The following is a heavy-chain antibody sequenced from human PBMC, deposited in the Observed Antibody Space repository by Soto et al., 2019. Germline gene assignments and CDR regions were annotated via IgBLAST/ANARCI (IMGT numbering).Heavy chain of an antibody. CDR2: ISYDGSNK. Sequence: GGSLRLSCAASGFTFSSYGMHWVRQAPGKGLEWVAVISYDGSNKYYADSVKGRFTISRDNSKNTLYLQMNSLRAEDTAVYYCAKDLRGRVVLMVYAVMDVWGKGTTVTVSS. CDR3: AKDLRGRVVLMVYAVMDV. V-gene: IGHV3-30*18. J-gene: IGHJ6*04. CDR1: GFTFSSYG. D-gene: IGHD2-8*01.